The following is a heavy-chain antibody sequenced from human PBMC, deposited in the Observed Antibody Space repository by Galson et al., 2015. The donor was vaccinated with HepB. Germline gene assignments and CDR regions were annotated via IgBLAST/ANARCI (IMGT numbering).Heavy chain of an antibody. V-gene: IGHV1-18*01. D-gene: IGHD3-9*01. CDR2: ISAYNGNT. CDR3: ARAYYDILTGSARNWYFDL. J-gene: IGHJ2*01. Sequence: SVKVSCKASGYTFTSYGISWVRQAPGQGLEWMGWISAYNGNTNYAQKLQGRVTMTTDTSTSTAYMELRSLRSDDTAVYYCARAYYDILTGSARNWYFDLWGRGTLVTVSS. CDR1: GYTFTSYG.